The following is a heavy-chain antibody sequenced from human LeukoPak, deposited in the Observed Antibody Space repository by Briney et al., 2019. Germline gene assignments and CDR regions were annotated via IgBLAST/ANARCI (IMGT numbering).Heavy chain of an antibody. CDR3: ARAGYTYGNFDY. V-gene: IGHV3-11*01. Sequence: PGGSLRLSCAASGFTFSDYFMSWIRQAPGKGLEWVSYISSSGSSIYYADSVKGRFTISRDNAKNSLYLQMNSLRAEDTAVYYYARAGYTYGNFDYWGQGTLVTVSS. J-gene: IGHJ4*02. CDR1: GFTFSDYF. D-gene: IGHD5-18*01. CDR2: ISSSGSSI.